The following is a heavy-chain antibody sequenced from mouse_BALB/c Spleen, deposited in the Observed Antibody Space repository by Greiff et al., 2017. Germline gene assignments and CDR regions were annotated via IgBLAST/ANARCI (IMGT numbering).Heavy chain of an antibody. J-gene: IGHJ3*01. CDR1: GYAFSSSW. CDR2: IYPGDGDT. V-gene: IGHV1-82*01. Sequence: VQLVESGPELVKPGASVKISCKASGYAFSSSWMNWVKQRPGQGLEWIGRIYPGDGDTNYNGKFKGKATLTADKSSSTAYMQLSSLTSVDSAVYFCARPLTELAWFAYWGQGTLVTVSA. D-gene: IGHD6-1*01. CDR3: ARPLTELAWFAY.